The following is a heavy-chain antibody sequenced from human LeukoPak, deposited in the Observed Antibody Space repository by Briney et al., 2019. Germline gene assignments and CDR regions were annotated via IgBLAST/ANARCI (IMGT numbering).Heavy chain of an antibody. CDR1: GGSISSYY. CDR2: IYYSGST. J-gene: IGHJ5*02. D-gene: IGHD3-3*01. V-gene: IGHV4-59*12. Sequence: PSETLSLTCTVSGGSISSYYWSWIRQPPGKGLEWIGYIYYSGSTNYNPSLKSRVTISVDTSKNQFSLKLSSVTAADTAVYYCARVRRRYDFWSGYGNWFDPWGQGTLVTVSS. CDR3: ARVRRRYDFWSGYGNWFDP.